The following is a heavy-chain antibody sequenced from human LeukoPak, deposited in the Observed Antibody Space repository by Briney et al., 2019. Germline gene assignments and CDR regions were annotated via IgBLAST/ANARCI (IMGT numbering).Heavy chain of an antibody. V-gene: IGHV3-30*03. CDR2: ISSDGNTK. CDR1: GFTFSSYG. D-gene: IGHD3-22*01. CDR3: ARVSYDSSGYSDY. Sequence: GGSLRLSCADSGFTFSSYGMHWVRQAPGKGLEWVAVISSDGNTKFYADSVEGRFTVSRDNSKNTLYPQMSSLRVEDTAVYYCARVSYDSSGYSDYWGQGVLVTVSS. J-gene: IGHJ4*02.